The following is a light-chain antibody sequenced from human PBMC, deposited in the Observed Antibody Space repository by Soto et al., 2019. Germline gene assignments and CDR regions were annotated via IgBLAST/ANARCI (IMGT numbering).Light chain of an antibody. Sequence: EIVLTQSACTLSLSPGERATLSCGASQSVSSSYLAWYQQKTGQAPRLVIYGASSRATGIPDRFSGSGYGTDFTLTISRLEPEDFAVYYCQHYDSARWTFGLGTKVDIK. CDR1: QSVSSSY. CDR2: GAS. CDR3: QHYDSARWT. V-gene: IGKV3-20*01. J-gene: IGKJ1*01.